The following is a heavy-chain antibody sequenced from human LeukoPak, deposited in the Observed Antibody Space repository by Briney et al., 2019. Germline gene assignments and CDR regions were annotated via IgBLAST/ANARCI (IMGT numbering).Heavy chain of an antibody. V-gene: IGHV2-5*01. CDR1: GFSLSTSGVG. D-gene: IGHD1-26*01. CDR3: AHRLYHSGSYYMFDY. Sequence: SGPTLVNPTQTLTLTCTFSGFSLSTSGVGVGWIRQPPGKALEWLALIYWNDDKGYSPSLKSRLTITKDTSKNQVVLTMTNMDPVDTATYYCAHRLYHSGSYYMFDYWGQGTLVTVSS. J-gene: IGHJ4*02. CDR2: IYWNDDK.